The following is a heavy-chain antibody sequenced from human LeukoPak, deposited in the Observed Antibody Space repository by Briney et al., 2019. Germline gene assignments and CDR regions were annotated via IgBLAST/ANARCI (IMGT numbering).Heavy chain of an antibody. CDR1: GGSITNTNY. J-gene: IGHJ4*02. Sequence: SETLSLTCGVSGGSITNTNYWNWVRQPPGKGLEWIGEVNLRGSTNYNPSLMGRVAISVDTSENHISLQLTSVTAADTAVYYCAREGGPYRPLDYSGQGTLVTVSS. V-gene: IGHV4-4*02. CDR2: VNLRGST. CDR3: AREGGPYRPLDY.